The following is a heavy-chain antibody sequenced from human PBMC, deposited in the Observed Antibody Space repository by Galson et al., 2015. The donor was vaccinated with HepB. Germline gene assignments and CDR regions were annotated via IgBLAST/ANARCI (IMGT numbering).Heavy chain of an antibody. CDR3: ARVLGGGWYWFDP. Sequence: SLRLSCAASGFTFSSYSMNWVRQAPGKGLEWVPSITTNSNYIYYADSVKGRFTISRDNAKNSLYLQMNSLRAEDAAVYYCARVLGGGWYWFDPWGQGTLVTVSS. CDR2: ITTNSNYI. J-gene: IGHJ5*02. D-gene: IGHD6-19*01. V-gene: IGHV3-21*01. CDR1: GFTFSSYS.